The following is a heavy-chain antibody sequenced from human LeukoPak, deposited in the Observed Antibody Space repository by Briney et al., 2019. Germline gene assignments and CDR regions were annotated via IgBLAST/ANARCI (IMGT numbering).Heavy chain of an antibody. D-gene: IGHD1-14*01. CDR3: ARGHGTNRFSRPVP. J-gene: IGHJ5*02. CDR2: ISHSGST. CDR1: GGSISSSSYY. V-gene: IGHV4-39*07. Sequence: PSETLSLTCTVSGGSISSSSYYWGWIRQPPGKGLEWIGEISHSGSTNYNPSLKSRVTISVDTSKNQFSLKLNSVTAADTAVYYCARGHGTNRFSRPVPWGQGTLVTVSS.